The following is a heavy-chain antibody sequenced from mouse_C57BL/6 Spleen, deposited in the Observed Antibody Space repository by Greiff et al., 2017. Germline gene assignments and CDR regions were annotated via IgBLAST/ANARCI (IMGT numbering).Heavy chain of an antibody. Sequence: QVQLKQSGPELVKPGASVKISCKASGYAFSSSWMNWVKQRPGKGLEWIGRIYPGDGDTNYTGKFQGKATLTADKSSSTAYMQLSSLTSEDSAVYFCARREGAYWGQGTLVTVSA. CDR3: ARREGAY. V-gene: IGHV1-82*01. CDR2: IYPGDGDT. J-gene: IGHJ3*01. CDR1: GYAFSSSW.